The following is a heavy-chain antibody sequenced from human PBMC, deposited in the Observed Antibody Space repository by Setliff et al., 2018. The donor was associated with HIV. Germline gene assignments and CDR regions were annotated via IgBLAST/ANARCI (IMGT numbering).Heavy chain of an antibody. CDR3: ARLRLYNSALDY. Sequence: GGSLRLSCAASGFTFSSYEMNWVRQAPGKGLEWVSYISSSGSTIYYADSVKGRFTISRDNAKNSLYLQMNSLRAEDTAVYYCARLRLYNSALDYWGQGTLVTVSS. CDR1: GFTFSSYE. J-gene: IGHJ4*02. V-gene: IGHV3-48*03. CDR2: ISSSGSTI. D-gene: IGHD3-10*01.